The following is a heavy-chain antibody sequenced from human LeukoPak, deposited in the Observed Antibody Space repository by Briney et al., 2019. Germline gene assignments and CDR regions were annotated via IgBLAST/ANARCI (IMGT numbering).Heavy chain of an antibody. CDR2: IRYDGSNK. Sequence: GGSLRLSCTASGFTFSSYGMHWVRQAPGKGLEWVAFIRYDGSNKYYADSVKGRFTISRDNSKNTLYLQMNSLRAEDTAVYYCAKETGGRQGLDYWGQGTLVTVSS. J-gene: IGHJ4*02. CDR3: AKETGGRQGLDY. CDR1: GFTFSSYG. D-gene: IGHD3-10*01. V-gene: IGHV3-30*02.